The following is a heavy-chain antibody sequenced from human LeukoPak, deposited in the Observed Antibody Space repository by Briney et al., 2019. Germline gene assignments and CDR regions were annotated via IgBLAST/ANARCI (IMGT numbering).Heavy chain of an antibody. Sequence: SETLSLTCTVSGGSISSSNYYWGWIRQPPGKGLEWIGSIYYSGSTYYNPSLKSRVTISVDTSKNQFSLKLSSVTAADTAVYYCARDRCSSTSCYGWFDPWGQGTLVTVSS. CDR3: ARDRCSSTSCYGWFDP. J-gene: IGHJ5*02. CDR2: IYYSGST. V-gene: IGHV4-39*07. D-gene: IGHD2-2*01. CDR1: GGSISSSNYY.